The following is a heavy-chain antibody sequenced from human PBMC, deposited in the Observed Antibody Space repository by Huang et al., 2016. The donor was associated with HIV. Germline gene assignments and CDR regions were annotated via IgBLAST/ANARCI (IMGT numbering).Heavy chain of an antibody. CDR3: ATGLGSFDY. J-gene: IGHJ4*02. Sequence: EVQLVESGGGLVQPGGSLRLSCAASGFTFSAYWMSWVRQARGKGLEWVANIRQDESEKDYVDSVKGRFTISRDNAKNSLYLQMNSLRAEDTAVYYCATGLGSFDYWGQGSLVTVSS. D-gene: IGHD7-27*01. CDR1: GFTFSAYW. CDR2: IRQDESEK. V-gene: IGHV3-7*01.